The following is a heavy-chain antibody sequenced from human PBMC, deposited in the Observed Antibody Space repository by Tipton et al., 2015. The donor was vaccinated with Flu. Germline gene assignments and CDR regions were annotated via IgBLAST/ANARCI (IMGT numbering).Heavy chain of an antibody. CDR1: GYSISSGYY. V-gene: IGHV4-38-2*01. D-gene: IGHD1-26*01. CDR3: ARGEVGATPADY. Sequence: TLSLTCAVSGYSISSGYYWGWIRQPPGKGLEWIGSLYHSGSTYYNPSLQSRVTISVDTSKNQFSLKLSSVTAADTAVYYCARGEVGATPADYWGQGTLVTVSS. J-gene: IGHJ4*02. CDR2: LYHSGST.